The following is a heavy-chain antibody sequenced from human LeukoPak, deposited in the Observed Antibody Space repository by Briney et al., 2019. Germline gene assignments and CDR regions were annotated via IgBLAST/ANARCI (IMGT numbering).Heavy chain of an antibody. V-gene: IGHV3-74*01. D-gene: IGHD3-10*01. CDR3: ARVRSMVRGVIPYYFDY. Sequence: PGGSLRLSCAASGFSFSSYWMHWVRQAPGKGLVWVSRINSDGSSTSYADSVKGRFTISRDNAKNTLYLQMNSLRAEDTAVYYCARVRSMVRGVIPYYFDYWGQGTLVTVSS. CDR1: GFSFSSYW. CDR2: INSDGSST. J-gene: IGHJ4*02.